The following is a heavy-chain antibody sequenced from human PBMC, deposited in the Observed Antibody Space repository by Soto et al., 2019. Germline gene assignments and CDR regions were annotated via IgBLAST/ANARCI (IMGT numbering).Heavy chain of an antibody. CDR3: ARQVTMIVVVMYFDY. D-gene: IGHD3-22*01. CDR1: GGSISSSSYY. J-gene: IGHJ4*02. CDR2: IYYSGST. V-gene: IGHV4-39*01. Sequence: SETLSLTCTVSGGSISSSSYYWGWIRQPPGKGLEWIGSIYYSGSTYYNPSLKSRVTISVDTSKNQFSLKLSSVTAADTAVYYCARQVTMIVVVMYFDYWGQGTLVTSPQ.